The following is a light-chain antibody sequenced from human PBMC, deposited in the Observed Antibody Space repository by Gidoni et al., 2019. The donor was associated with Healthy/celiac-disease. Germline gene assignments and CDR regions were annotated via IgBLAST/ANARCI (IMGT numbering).Light chain of an antibody. V-gene: IGKV4-1*01. J-gene: IGKJ1*01. CDR2: WAS. CDR1: QSVLYSSNNKNY. Sequence: IVMTQSPDSLAVSLGERATINCKSSQSVLYSSNNKNYVAWYQQKPGQPPKLLIYWASTRESGVPDRFSGSGSGTDFTLTISSLQAEDVAVYYCQQYYSTPQTFGQGTKVEIK. CDR3: QQYYSTPQT.